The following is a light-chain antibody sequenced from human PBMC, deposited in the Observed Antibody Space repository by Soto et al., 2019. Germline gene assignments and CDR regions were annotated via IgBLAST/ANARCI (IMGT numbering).Light chain of an antibody. Sequence: DIQMTQSPSSLSASVGDRVTITCRASQSISNYLNRYQQKPGKAPKLLIYAASSLQSGDPSRFSGRGSGTDFTLTISSLPPEDFATNYCHQSYNTALSFGGVTKVEIK. CDR2: AAS. V-gene: IGKV1-39*01. CDR3: HQSYNTALS. J-gene: IGKJ4*01. CDR1: QSISNY.